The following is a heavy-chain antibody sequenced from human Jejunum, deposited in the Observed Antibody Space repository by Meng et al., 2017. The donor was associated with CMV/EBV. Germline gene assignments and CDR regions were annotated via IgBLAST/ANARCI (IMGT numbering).Heavy chain of an antibody. J-gene: IGHJ4*02. V-gene: IGHV3-23*03. CDR3: VKGLTVFEY. CDR2: ISGGGT. CDR1: GFTFSSFA. Sequence: LKISCAASGFTFSSFAMSWVRQAPGRGLEWVSIISGGGTYYADSVKGRFTISRDNSKNTLYLQMNSLRAEDTALYHCVKGLTVFEYWGQGTLVTVSS. D-gene: IGHD2-8*02.